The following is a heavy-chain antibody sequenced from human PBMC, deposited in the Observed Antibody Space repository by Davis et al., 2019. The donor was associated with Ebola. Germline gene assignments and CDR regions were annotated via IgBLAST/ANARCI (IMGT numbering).Heavy chain of an antibody. Sequence: PGGSLRLSCAASGFTSSSYNMNWVRQAPGKGLEWVSSISSSTFISYADSMKGRLTVSRDNAKNSLYLQMNSLRAEDTAVYYCARVGYSGYDYDYWGQGTLVTVSS. CDR2: ISSSTFI. J-gene: IGHJ4*02. CDR3: ARVGYSGYDYDY. V-gene: IGHV3-21*01. CDR1: GFTSSSYN. D-gene: IGHD5-12*01.